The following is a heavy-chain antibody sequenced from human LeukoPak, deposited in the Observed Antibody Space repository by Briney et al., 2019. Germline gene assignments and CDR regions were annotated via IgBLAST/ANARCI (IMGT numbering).Heavy chain of an antibody. CDR1: GFTFSSYS. CDR2: ISSSSSYI. CDR3: ARSIAARELNWFDP. J-gene: IGHJ5*02. D-gene: IGHD6-6*01. V-gene: IGHV3-21*01. Sequence: PGGSLRLSCAASGFTFSSYSMNWVRQAPGKGLEWVSSISSSSSYIYYADSVKGRFAISRDNAKNSLYLQMNSLRAGDTAVYYCARSIAARELNWFDPWGQGTLVTVSS.